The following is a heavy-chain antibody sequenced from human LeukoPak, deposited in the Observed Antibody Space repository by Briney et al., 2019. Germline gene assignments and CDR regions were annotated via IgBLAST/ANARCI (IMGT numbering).Heavy chain of an antibody. V-gene: IGHV3-23*01. CDR3: AKIEVAVNYDWNETPFDY. D-gene: IGHD3-22*01. Sequence: GGSLRLSCAASGFTFSSYAMSWVRQAPGKGLEWSSAISGGGGSTYYADSVKGRFTISRDNSKNTLYLQMNSLRAEDTAVYYCAKIEVAVNYDWNETPFDYWGQGTLVTVSS. CDR2: ISGGGGST. CDR1: GFTFSSYA. J-gene: IGHJ4*02.